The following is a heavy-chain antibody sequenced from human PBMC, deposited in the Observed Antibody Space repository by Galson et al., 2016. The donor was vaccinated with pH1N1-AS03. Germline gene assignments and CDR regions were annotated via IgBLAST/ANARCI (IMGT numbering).Heavy chain of an antibody. CDR3: ATPQRRKVGATSAFDL. CDR1: GYTFSAYY. D-gene: IGHD1-26*01. CDR2: INSKNGDT. V-gene: IGHV1-2*06. J-gene: IGHJ2*01. Sequence: SVKVSCKASGYTFSAYYMHWVRQAPGQGLEWLGRINSKNGDTDYAPKFRDRLTMTRDTSITTAYLELRSLTSGDTAPYYCATPQRRKVGATSAFDLWGRGTLVTVTA.